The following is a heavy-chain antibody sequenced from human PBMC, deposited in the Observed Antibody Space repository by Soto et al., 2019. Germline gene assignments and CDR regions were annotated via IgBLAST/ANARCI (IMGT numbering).Heavy chain of an antibody. D-gene: IGHD3-10*01. CDR1: GYSFTNYW. V-gene: IGHV5-51*01. CDR2: IFPSDSDT. Sequence: PGESLKISCQGSGYSFTNYWIAWVRQMPGKGLEWMGIIFPSDSDTRYSPSFEGQVTISADKSLSTAYLRWISLKASDSAVYYCARLGSGMDVWGQGTTVTVSS. J-gene: IGHJ6*02. CDR3: ARLGSGMDV.